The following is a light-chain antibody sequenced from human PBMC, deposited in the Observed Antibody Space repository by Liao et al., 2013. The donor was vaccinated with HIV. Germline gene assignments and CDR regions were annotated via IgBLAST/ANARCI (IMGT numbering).Light chain of an antibody. Sequence: SYEMTQPPSVSVSPGQTASVTCSGDGLGDKYVSWYQQRPGHSPILVIYEDTKRPSGIPERFSGSNSGNTATLTISGTQAADEADYYCQAWDSNTVVFGGGTKLTVL. CDR2: EDT. CDR1: GLGDKY. CDR3: QAWDSNTVV. V-gene: IGLV3-1*01. J-gene: IGLJ2*01.